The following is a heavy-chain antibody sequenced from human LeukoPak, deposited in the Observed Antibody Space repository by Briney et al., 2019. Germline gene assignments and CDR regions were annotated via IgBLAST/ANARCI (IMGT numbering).Heavy chain of an antibody. CDR3: ARGEYCSGGSCYKIAFDI. D-gene: IGHD2-15*01. V-gene: IGHV3-33*01. CDR2: IWYDGSNK. Sequence: GGSLRLSCAASGFTFSSYGMHWVRQAPGKGLVWVAVIWYDGSNKYYADSVKGRFTISRDNSKNTLYLQMNSLRAEDTAVYYCARGEYCSGGSCYKIAFDIWGQGTMVTVSS. CDR1: GFTFSSYG. J-gene: IGHJ3*02.